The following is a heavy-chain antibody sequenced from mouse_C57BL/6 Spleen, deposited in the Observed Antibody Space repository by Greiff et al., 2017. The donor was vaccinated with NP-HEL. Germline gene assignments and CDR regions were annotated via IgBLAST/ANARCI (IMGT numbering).Heavy chain of an antibody. CDR2: IDPSDSYT. CDR3: ARSGPRYFDY. D-gene: IGHD3-1*01. CDR1: GYTFTSYW. Sequence: QVQLKQPGAELVMPGASVKLSCKASGYTFTSYWMHWVKQRPGQGLEWIGEIDPSDSYTNYNQKFRGKSTLTVDKSSSTAYMQLSSLTSEDSAVYYCARSGPRYFDYWGQGTTLTVSS. J-gene: IGHJ2*01. V-gene: IGHV1-69*01.